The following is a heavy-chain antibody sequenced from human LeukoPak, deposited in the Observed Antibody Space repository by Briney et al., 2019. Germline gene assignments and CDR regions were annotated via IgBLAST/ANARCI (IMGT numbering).Heavy chain of an antibody. CDR3: TRDGTAMVTFDY. V-gene: IGHV3-49*04. CDR2: IRSKAYGGTT. CDR1: GFTFGDYA. J-gene: IGHJ4*02. D-gene: IGHD5-18*01. Sequence: GGSLRLSCTASGFTFGDYAMSWVRQAPGKGLEWVGFIRSKAYGGTTEYAASVEGRFTISRDDSKSIAYLQMNSLKTEDTAVYYCTRDGTAMVTFDYWGQGTLVTVSS.